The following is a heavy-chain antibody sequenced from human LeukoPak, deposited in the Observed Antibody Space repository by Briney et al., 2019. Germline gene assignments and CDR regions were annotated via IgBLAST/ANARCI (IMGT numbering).Heavy chain of an antibody. CDR3: ATHADITY. CDR1: GYIFTNYY. D-gene: IGHD3-9*01. Sequence: ASVNVSCKTSGYIFTNYYMHWVRQAPGQGLEWMGWINPNNGNTDSAQTFQGRVSMTRDTSVTTAYMELTSLSSDDTAFYYCATHADITYWGQGSLVTVSS. V-gene: IGHV1-2*02. J-gene: IGHJ4*02. CDR2: INPNNGNT.